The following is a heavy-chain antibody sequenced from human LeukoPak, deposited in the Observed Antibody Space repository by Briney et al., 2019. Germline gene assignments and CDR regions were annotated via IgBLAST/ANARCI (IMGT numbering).Heavy chain of an antibody. Sequence: ASVKVSCKASGYTFTGYYMHWVRQAPGRGLEWMGWINPNSGGTNYAQKFQGRVTMTRDTSICTAYMELSRLRSDDTAVYYCARDPPSSTSWHFDYWGQGTLVTVSS. CDR2: INPNSGGT. CDR3: ARDPPSSTSWHFDY. CDR1: GYTFTGYY. D-gene: IGHD2-2*01. V-gene: IGHV1-2*02. J-gene: IGHJ4*02.